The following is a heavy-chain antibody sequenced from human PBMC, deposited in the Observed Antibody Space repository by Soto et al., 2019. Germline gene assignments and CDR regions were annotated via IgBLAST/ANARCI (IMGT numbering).Heavy chain of an antibody. Sequence: VASVKVSCKASGYTFTGYYMHWVRQAPGQGLEWMGWINPNSGGTNYAQKFQGRVTMTRDTSISTAYMELSRLRSDDTAVYYCARVPPPTRQYYDFWSGYYYFDYWGQGTLVTVSS. CDR1: GYTFTGYY. D-gene: IGHD3-3*01. CDR2: INPNSGGT. CDR3: ARVPPPTRQYYDFWSGYYYFDY. J-gene: IGHJ4*02. V-gene: IGHV1-2*02.